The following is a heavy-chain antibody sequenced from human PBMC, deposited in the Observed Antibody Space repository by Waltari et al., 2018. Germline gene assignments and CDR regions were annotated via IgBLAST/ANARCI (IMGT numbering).Heavy chain of an antibody. Sequence: QVQLQESGPGLVKPSETLSLTCTVSGGSISSYYWSWIRQPPGKGLEWIGYIYYSGSTNYNPSLKRRGTISVDTSKNQCSLKLSSVTAADTAVDYCAGHGQQLIDYWGQGTLVTVSS. CDR3: AGHGQQLIDY. J-gene: IGHJ4*02. CDR2: IYYSGST. CDR1: GGSISSYY. V-gene: IGHV4-59*01. D-gene: IGHD6-13*01.